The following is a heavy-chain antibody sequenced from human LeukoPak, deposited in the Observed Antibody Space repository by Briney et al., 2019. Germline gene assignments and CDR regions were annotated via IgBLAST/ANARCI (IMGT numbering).Heavy chain of an antibody. V-gene: IGHV3-23*01. CDR3: AKDSGYSYGIFDY. CDR1: GFTFSNYA. Sequence: GGSLRLSCAASGFTFSNYAMSWVRQAPGKGLEWVSTISGSGDSTYYADSVKGRFTISRDNSKNTLYLQMNSLRAEDTAVYYCAKDSGYSYGIFDYWGQGTLVTVSS. J-gene: IGHJ4*02. CDR2: ISGSGDST. D-gene: IGHD5-18*01.